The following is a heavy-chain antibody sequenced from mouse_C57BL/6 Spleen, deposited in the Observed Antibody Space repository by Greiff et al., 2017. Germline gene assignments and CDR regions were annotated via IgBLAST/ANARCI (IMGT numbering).Heavy chain of an antibody. CDR1: GYTFTSYW. CDR2: IDPSDSYT. J-gene: IGHJ2*01. Sequence: QVQLKQPGAELVMPGASVKLSCKASGYTFTSYWMHWVKQRPGQGLEWIGEIDPSDSYTNYNQKFKGKSTLTVDKSSSTAYMQLSSLTSEDSAVYYCARKRGTTVPFDYWGQGTTLTVSS. CDR3: ARKRGTTVPFDY. V-gene: IGHV1-69*01. D-gene: IGHD1-1*01.